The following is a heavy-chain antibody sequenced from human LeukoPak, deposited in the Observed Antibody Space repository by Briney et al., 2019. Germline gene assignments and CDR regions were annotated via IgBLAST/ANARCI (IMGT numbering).Heavy chain of an antibody. CDR2: ISSSGSYI. CDR3: ARTIRGY. CDR1: GFTFSSYS. V-gene: IGHV3-21*01. Sequence: GGSLRLSCAASGFTFSSYSMNWVRQAPGKGLEWVSSISSSGSYIYYADSLKGRFTISRDNAKNSLYLQMNSLRAEDTAVDYCARTIRGYWGQGTLVTVSS. J-gene: IGHJ4*02. D-gene: IGHD3-10*01.